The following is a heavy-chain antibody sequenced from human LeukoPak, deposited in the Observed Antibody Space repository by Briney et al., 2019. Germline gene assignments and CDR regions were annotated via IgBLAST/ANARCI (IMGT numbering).Heavy chain of an antibody. Sequence: GGSMRLSCAASGFTFSDYYMSWIREAPGKGLEWVSYISSSGGTIYYADSVKGRFTISRDNAKNSLYLQMNSLRAEDTAVYYCARAPEGGAYYYYMDVWGKGTTVTVSS. CDR3: ARAPEGGAYYYYMDV. V-gene: IGHV3-11*04. CDR1: GFTFSDYY. D-gene: IGHD1-14*01. CDR2: ISSSGGTI. J-gene: IGHJ6*03.